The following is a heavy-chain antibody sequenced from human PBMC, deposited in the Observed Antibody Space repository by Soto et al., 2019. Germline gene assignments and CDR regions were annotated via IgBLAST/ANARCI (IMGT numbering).Heavy chain of an antibody. CDR2: INPKSGGT. CDR3: ARGDSTDCSNGVCSFFYNHDMDV. D-gene: IGHD2-8*01. Sequence: GASVKVSCKASGYTFTDYHIHWVRQAPGQGLEWLGRINPKSGGTSTAQKFQGWVTMTTDTSISTASMELTRLTSDDTAIYYCARGDSTDCSNGVCSFFYNHDMDVWGQGTTVTVSS. CDR1: GYTFTDYH. J-gene: IGHJ6*02. V-gene: IGHV1-2*04.